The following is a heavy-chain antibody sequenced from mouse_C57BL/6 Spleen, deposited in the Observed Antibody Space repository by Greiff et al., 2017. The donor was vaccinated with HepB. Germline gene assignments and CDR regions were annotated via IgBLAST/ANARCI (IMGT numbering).Heavy chain of an antibody. CDR2: ISDGGSYT. CDR3: ARDYYWYFDV. Sequence: DVHLVESGGGLVKPGGSLKLSCAASGFTFSSYAMSWVRQTPEKRLEWVATISDGGSYTYYPDNVKGRFTISRDNAKNNLYLQMSHLKSEDTAMYYCARDYYWYFDVWGTGTTVTVSS. J-gene: IGHJ1*03. V-gene: IGHV5-4*01. CDR1: GFTFSSYA.